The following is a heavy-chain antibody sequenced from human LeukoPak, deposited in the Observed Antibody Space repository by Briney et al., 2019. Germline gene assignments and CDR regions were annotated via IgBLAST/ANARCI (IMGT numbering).Heavy chain of an antibody. CDR2: ITSDGSFI. J-gene: IGHJ4*02. D-gene: IGHD2-15*01. CDR3: ARAVTYCSGGSCYSGLPSAY. Sequence: GGSLRLSCAASGFTFSSYSMNWVRQAPGKGLGWVSSITSDGSFIFYADSVRGRFTISRDNAKNSLYLQMNTLRAEDTAVYYCARAVTYCSGGSCYSGLPSAYWGQGTLVTVSS. CDR1: GFTFSSYS. V-gene: IGHV3-21*01.